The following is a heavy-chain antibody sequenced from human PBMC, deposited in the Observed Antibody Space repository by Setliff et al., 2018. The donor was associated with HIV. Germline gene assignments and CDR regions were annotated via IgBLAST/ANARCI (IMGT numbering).Heavy chain of an antibody. CDR3: VRVFKEGWPVVWFDT. D-gene: IGHD2-21*01. V-gene: IGHV1-46*01. CDR1: GGTFSSYA. J-gene: IGHJ5*02. Sequence: GASVKVSCKASGGTFSSYAISWVRQAPGQGPEWMGMINPNGGSTRYAQMFQGRVTLTSDASTNTLYMELTSLRSDDTAVYYCVRVFKEGWPVVWFDTWGQGTLVTV. CDR2: INPNGGST.